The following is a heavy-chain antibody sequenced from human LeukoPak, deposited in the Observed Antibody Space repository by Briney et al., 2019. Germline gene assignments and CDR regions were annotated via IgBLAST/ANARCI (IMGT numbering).Heavy chain of an antibody. CDR3: ARDSGYSYGPYDNWFDP. V-gene: IGHV5-10-1*01. J-gene: IGHJ5*02. D-gene: IGHD5-18*01. CDR2: IDPSDSYT. CDR1: GYSFSSYW. Sequence: GESLKISYKGSGYSFSSYWISWVHQMPGEGLGWMGRIDPSDSYTNYSPSFQGQVTISADKSINTAYLQWSSLKASDTAMYYCARDSGYSYGPYDNWFDPWGQGTLVTVSS.